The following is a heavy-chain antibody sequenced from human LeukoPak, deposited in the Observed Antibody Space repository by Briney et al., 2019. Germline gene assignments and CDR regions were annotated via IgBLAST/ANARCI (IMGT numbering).Heavy chain of an antibody. D-gene: IGHD3-22*01. V-gene: IGHV1-2*06. Sequence: GASVKVSCKASGYTFTGYYMHWVRQAPGQGLEWMGRINPNSGGTNYAQKFQGRVTMTRDTSISKAYMELSRLRSDDTAVYYCARGLGRITMIVVVPRFDPWGQGTLVTVSS. CDR1: GYTFTGYY. CDR3: ARGLGRITMIVVVPRFDP. J-gene: IGHJ5*02. CDR2: INPNSGGT.